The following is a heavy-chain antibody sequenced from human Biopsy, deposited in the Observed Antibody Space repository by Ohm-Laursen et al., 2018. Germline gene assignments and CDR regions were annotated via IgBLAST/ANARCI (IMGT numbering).Heavy chain of an antibody. CDR1: GYNFRGYH. Sequence: ASVKVSCKASGYNFRGYHLHWVPLAPGQGLEWMGWINPDTGETRYAPKFQGRLALTRDVSVNTGYLELSSLGSDDTAIYFCAKPSGGVSTIGFDPWGQGTQIIVS. J-gene: IGHJ5*02. CDR3: AKPSGGVSTIGFDP. CDR2: INPDTGET. V-gene: IGHV1-2*02. D-gene: IGHD5/OR15-5a*01.